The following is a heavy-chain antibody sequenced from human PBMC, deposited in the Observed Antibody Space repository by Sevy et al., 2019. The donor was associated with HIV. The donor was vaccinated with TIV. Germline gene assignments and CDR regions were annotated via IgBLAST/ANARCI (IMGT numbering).Heavy chain of an antibody. Sequence: ASVKVSCKASGGTFSSYAISWVRQAPGQGLEWMGGIIPFFGKANYAQKFQGRVTITADKSTSNAYMELSCLGSEDTAVYYCAGPITMVRGVIKGPGAFYIWGQGTMVTVSS. CDR2: IIPFFGKA. CDR3: AGPITMVRGVIKGPGAFYI. V-gene: IGHV1-69*06. J-gene: IGHJ3*02. CDR1: GGTFSSYA. D-gene: IGHD3-10*01.